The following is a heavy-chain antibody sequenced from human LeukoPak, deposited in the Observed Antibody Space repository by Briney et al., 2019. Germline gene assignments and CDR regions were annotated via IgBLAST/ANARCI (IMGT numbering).Heavy chain of an antibody. D-gene: IGHD1-26*01. J-gene: IGHJ5*02. CDR1: GYTFTNYY. V-gene: IGHV1-46*01. CDR2: INPSGGST. Sequence: ASEKVSCKASGYTFTNYYIHWVRQAPGQGLECMGIINPSGGSTSYAQKFQGRVTMTRDMSTSTVYMELSSLRSEDTAVYYCARGGVGATTYVWFDPWGQGTLVTVSS. CDR3: ARGGVGATTYVWFDP.